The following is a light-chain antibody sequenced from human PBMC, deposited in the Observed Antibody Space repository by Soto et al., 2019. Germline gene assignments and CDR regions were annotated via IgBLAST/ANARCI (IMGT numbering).Light chain of an antibody. CDR2: ATS. J-gene: IGKJ1*01. CDR1: QSVSSSY. Sequence: ELVLAQSPGTLSLSPGERATLSCRASQSVSSSYLAWYQHKPGQAPRLLIYATSSRATGIPDRFSGSGSGTDFTLTISRLEPEDFAVYYCQQSGSSQTFGQGPKVDIK. CDR3: QQSGSSQT. V-gene: IGKV3-20*01.